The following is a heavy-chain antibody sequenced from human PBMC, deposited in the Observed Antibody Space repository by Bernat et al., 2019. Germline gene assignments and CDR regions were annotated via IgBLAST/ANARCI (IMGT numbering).Heavy chain of an antibody. CDR1: GSTFSSYG. CDR3: AKDGGSYYVDDY. CDR2: IRYDGSNK. V-gene: IGHV3-30*02. D-gene: IGHD1-26*01. Sequence: QVQLVESGGGAVQPGGSLRLSCAASGSTFSSYGMHWVCQAPGKGLEWVAFIRYDGSNKYYADSVKGRFTISRDNSKNTLYLRMNSLRAEGTAVYYCAKDGGSYYVDDYWDQGTLVTVSS. J-gene: IGHJ4*02.